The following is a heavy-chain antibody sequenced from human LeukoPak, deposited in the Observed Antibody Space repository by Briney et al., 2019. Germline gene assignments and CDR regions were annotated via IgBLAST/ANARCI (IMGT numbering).Heavy chain of an antibody. CDR3: ARDFSSWYPH. CDR2: IKQDGSEK. D-gene: IGHD6-13*01. CDR1: GFTFSNYW. J-gene: IGHJ4*02. V-gene: IGHV3-7*03. Sequence: GGSLRLSCAVSGFTFSNYWMSWVGQAPGKGLEWVANIKQDGSEKYYVDSVKGRFTISRDNAKNSLYLQMNSLRAEDTAVYSCARDFSSWYPHWGQGTLVTVSS.